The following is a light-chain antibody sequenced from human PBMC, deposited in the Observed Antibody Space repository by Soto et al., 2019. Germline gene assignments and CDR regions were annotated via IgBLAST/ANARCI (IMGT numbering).Light chain of an antibody. J-gene: IGKJ1*01. CDR3: LQHDTYWT. CDR2: KSS. Sequence: DIQMTQSPSTLSASVGDTVTITCSASQSISDGLGGSQQKPGKAPKLLIYKSSSLQSGFPSRFSGGGSWTQFTLSISSLQLYYFASDYCLQHDTYWTFGQGTKEAIK. CDR1: QSISDG. V-gene: IGKV1-5*03.